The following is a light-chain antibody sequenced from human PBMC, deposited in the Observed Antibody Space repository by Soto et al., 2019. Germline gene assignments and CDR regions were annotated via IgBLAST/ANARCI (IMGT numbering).Light chain of an antibody. Sequence: EIVLTQSPGTLSLSPGERATLSCRASQSVSSRYLAWYQQKPGQAPRLLIYGASSRATGIPDRFSGSGSGTDFTLTISRLEPEDFAVYYCQQYDRSPPYTFGQGTKVDIK. CDR1: QSVSSRY. V-gene: IGKV3-20*01. CDR2: GAS. J-gene: IGKJ2*01. CDR3: QQYDRSPPYT.